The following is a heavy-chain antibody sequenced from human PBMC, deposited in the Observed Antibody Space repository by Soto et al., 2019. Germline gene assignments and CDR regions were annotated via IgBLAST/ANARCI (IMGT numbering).Heavy chain of an antibody. D-gene: IGHD1-26*01. V-gene: IGHV4-59*01. Sequence: SETLSLTCTVSGGSISSYYWSWIRQPPGKGLEWIGYIYYSGSTNYNPSLKSRVTISVDTSKNQFSLKLSSVTAADTAVYYCARDRWELPWGRGFVPEDAFDIWGQGTMVTVSS. CDR3: ARDRWELPWGRGFVPEDAFDI. CDR2: IYYSGST. CDR1: GGSISSYY. J-gene: IGHJ3*02.